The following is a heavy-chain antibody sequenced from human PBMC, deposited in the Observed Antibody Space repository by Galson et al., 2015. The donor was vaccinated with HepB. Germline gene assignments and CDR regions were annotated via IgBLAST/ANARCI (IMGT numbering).Heavy chain of an antibody. CDR3: AKGHHKPHYSSSWYVDY. CDR2: ISYDGSNK. J-gene: IGHJ4*02. D-gene: IGHD6-13*01. V-gene: IGHV3-30*18. CDR1: GFTFSSYG. Sequence: SLRLSCAASGFTFSSYGMHWVRQAPGKGLEWVAVISYDGSNKYYADSVKGRFTISRDNSKNTLYLQMDSLRAEDTAVYYCAKGHHKPHYSSSWYVDYWGRGTLVTVSS.